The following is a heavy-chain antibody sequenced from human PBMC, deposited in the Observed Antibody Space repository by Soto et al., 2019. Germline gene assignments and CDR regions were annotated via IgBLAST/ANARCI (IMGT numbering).Heavy chain of an antibody. D-gene: IGHD1-1*01. CDR3: ARDQLEGNWFDP. CDR2: IYYSGST. CDR1: GGSISSGDYY. V-gene: IGHV4-30-4*01. J-gene: IGHJ5*02. Sequence: SETLSLTCTVSGGSISSGDYYWSWIRQPPGKGLEWIGYIYYSGSTYYNPSLKSRVTISVDKSKNQFSLKLTSVTAADTAAYYCARDQLEGNWFDPWGQGTLVTVSS.